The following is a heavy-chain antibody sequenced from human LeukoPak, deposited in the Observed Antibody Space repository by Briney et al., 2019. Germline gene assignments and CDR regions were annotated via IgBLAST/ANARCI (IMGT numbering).Heavy chain of an antibody. CDR1: GFTFSSYG. D-gene: IGHD6-19*01. CDR2: ISYDGSNK. J-gene: IGHJ4*02. CDR3: ARDQGEAHSSGWTPFDY. Sequence: GRSLRLSCAASGFTFSSYGMHWVRQAPGKGLEWVAVISYDGSNKYYADSVKGRFTISRDNSKNTLYLQMDTLGPEDTAIYYCARDQGEAHSSGWTPFDYWGQGTLVTVSS. V-gene: IGHV3-30*03.